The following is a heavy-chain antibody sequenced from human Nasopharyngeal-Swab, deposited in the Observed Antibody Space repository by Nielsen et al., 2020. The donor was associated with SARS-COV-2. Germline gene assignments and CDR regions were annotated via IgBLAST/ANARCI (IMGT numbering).Heavy chain of an antibody. V-gene: IGHV3-7*01. D-gene: IGHD6-13*01. CDR3: ARDLAGSDY. CDR1: GFTFSTYW. CDR2: INQDGSEQ. J-gene: IGHJ4*02. Sequence: GGSLRLSCAASGFTFSTYWMGWVRQAPGKGLEWVANINQDGSEQYYVDSVKGRFTISRDNAKTSLYLQMNSLRADDTAVYYCARDLAGSDYWGQGTLVTVSS.